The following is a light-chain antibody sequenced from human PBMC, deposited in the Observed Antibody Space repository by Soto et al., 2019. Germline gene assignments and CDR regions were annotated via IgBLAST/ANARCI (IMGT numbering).Light chain of an antibody. CDR2: GPS. V-gene: IGKV1-33*01. Sequence: DIPMTQSPSSLSASVGARVSITCQASEDIRTSLSWFQHKPGRAPKLLIYGPSYLETGVPSRFRGSGSGTDFTLTISSLQPEDIATYYCQHYNNLPPFTFGPGTIVDIK. CDR1: EDIRTS. CDR3: QHYNNLPPFT. J-gene: IGKJ3*01.